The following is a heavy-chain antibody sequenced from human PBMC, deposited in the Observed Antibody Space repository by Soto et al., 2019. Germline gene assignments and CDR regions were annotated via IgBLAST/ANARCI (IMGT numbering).Heavy chain of an antibody. J-gene: IGHJ6*03. Sequence: GGSLRLSCAASGFTFSDYYMSWIRQAPGKGLEWVSYISSSGSTIYYADSVKGRFTISRDNAKNSLYLQMNSLRAEDTAVYYCARVTEIDYDYIWGSYRLSVGGLGFNYYYYYMDVWGKGTTVTVSS. CDR3: ARVTEIDYDYIWGSYRLSVGGLGFNYYYYYMDV. V-gene: IGHV3-11*01. D-gene: IGHD3-16*02. CDR1: GFTFSDYY. CDR2: ISSSGSTI.